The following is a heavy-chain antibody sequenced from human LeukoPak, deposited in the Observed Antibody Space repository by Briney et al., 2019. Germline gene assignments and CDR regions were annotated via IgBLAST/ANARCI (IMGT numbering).Heavy chain of an antibody. Sequence: GGSLRLSCAVSGITLSNYGISWVRQAPGKGLEWVAGISDSAGRTNYADSVKGRFTISRDNPKNTLYLQMNSLRAEDTAVYFCAKRGVVIRVILVGFHKEAYYFDSWGQGALVTVSS. CDR1: GITLSNYG. CDR3: AKRGVVIRVILVGFHKEAYYFDS. J-gene: IGHJ4*02. CDR2: ISDSAGRT. D-gene: IGHD3-22*01. V-gene: IGHV3-23*01.